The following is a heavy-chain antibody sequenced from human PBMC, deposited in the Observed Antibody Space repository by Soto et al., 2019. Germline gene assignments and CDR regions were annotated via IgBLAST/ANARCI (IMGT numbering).Heavy chain of an antibody. CDR3: ARNEGDGYGH. CDR2: IIPIFGTP. V-gene: IGHV1-69*12. D-gene: IGHD5-12*01. J-gene: IGHJ4*02. Sequence: QVQLVQSGAEVKKPGSSVKVSCKASGGTFSSYAISWVRQAPGQGLEWMGGIIPIFGTPNYAQKCQGRVTITAGETKSHACMELSSLRSEATAGYFCARNEGDGYGHWGQGTRVTVSS. CDR1: GGTFSSYA.